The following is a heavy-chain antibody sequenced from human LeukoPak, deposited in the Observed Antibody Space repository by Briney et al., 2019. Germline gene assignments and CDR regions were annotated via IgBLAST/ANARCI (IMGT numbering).Heavy chain of an antibody. D-gene: IGHD6-13*01. J-gene: IGHJ4*02. V-gene: IGHV4-59*01. CDR1: GGSISSYY. Sequence: SETLSLTCTVSGGSISSYYWSWIRQPPGKGLEWIGYIYYSGSTNYNPSLKSRVTISVDTSKNQFSLKLSSVTAADTAVYYCARSLYSSSWYDYWGQGTLVTVSS. CDR2: IYYSGST. CDR3: ARSLYSSSWYDY.